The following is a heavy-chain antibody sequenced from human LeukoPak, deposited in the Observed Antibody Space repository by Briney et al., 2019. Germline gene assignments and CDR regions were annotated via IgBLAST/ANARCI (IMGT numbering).Heavy chain of an antibody. V-gene: IGHV3-48*01. J-gene: IGHJ4*02. CDR1: GFSFGDYA. Sequence: GGSLRLSCTTSGFSFGDYAVNWVRQAPGKGLEWISYISFSGTTIYYADSVKGRFTISRDNAKETLYLQMKSLRAEDTAVYYCASPTILAPNDYWGQGTLVTVSS. D-gene: IGHD1-26*01. CDR3: ASPTILAPNDY. CDR2: ISFSGTTI.